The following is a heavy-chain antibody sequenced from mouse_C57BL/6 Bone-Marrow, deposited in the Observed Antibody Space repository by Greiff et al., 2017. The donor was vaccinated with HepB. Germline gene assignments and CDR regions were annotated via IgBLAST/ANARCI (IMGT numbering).Heavy chain of an antibody. CDR2: IDPENGDT. J-gene: IGHJ3*01. V-gene: IGHV14-4*01. D-gene: IGHD1-1*01. CDR1: GFNIKDDY. CDR3: TTLFYGSSPWFAY. Sequence: VQLKQSGAELVRPGASVKLSCTASGFNIKDDYMHWVKQRPEQGLEWIGWIDPENGDTEYASKFQGKATITADTSSNTAYLQLSSLTSEDTAVYYCTTLFYGSSPWFAYWGQGTLVTVSA.